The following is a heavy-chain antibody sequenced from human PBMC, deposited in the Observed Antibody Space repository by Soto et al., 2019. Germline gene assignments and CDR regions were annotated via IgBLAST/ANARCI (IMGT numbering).Heavy chain of an antibody. CDR1: GGTFSSYA. Sequence: QVQLVQSGAEVKKPGSSVKVSCKASGGTFSSYAISWVRQAPGQGLEWMGGIIPIFGTANYAQKFQGRVTITADKATSTAYMELSSLRSEDTAVYYCARDSRGTNYLYYFDYWGQGTLVTVSS. J-gene: IGHJ4*02. V-gene: IGHV1-69*06. CDR3: ARDSRGTNYLYYFDY. D-gene: IGHD1-1*01. CDR2: IIPIFGTA.